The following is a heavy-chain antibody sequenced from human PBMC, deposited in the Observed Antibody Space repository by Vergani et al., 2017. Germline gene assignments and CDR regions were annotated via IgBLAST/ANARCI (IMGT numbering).Heavy chain of an antibody. V-gene: IGHV4-38-2*01. CDR1: DSSIMTNPY. CDR3: ARHRGSGGFFPSSYFYGMDV. D-gene: IGHD3-10*01. Sequence: QVQLQESGPGLVKPSETLTLTCDVSDSSIMTNPYWGWFRQSPGKGLEWIGCIHHSGDTHYNSSLKSRASISIVSSSKFSLSLTSVTAADTAIYYCARHRGSGGFFPSSYFYGMDVWGHGTTVTVSS. J-gene: IGHJ6*02. CDR2: IHHSGDT.